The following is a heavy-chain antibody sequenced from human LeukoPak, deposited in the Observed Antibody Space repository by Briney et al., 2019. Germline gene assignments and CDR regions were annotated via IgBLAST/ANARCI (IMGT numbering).Heavy chain of an antibody. V-gene: IGHV3-66*01. CDR2: LYRGGDT. CDR1: GFSVSSNF. J-gene: IGHJ5*02. D-gene: IGHD3-10*02. CDR3: ARDSYVDTEAVRWFDP. Sequence: PGGSLRLSCVVSGFSVSSNFMSWVRQAPGKGLEWVAVLYRGGDTYYADSVRGRIITSRDSFKNTLYLQMNSLRAEDTAIYYCARDSYVDTEAVRWFDPWGQGTLVTVSS.